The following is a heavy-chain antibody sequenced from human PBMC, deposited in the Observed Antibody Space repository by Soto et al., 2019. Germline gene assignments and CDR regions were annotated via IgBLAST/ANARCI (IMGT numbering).Heavy chain of an antibody. CDR3: AKVAFGDHVYWYFDL. CDR1: GFTFSSYG. J-gene: IGHJ2*01. V-gene: IGHV3-30*18. D-gene: IGHD4-17*01. Sequence: QVLLVESGGGVVQPGRSLRLSCAASGFTFSSYGMHWVRQAPGKGLEWVAAISYDGSNKYYVDSVKGRFTISRDNSKNTLYLEMNSLRAEDTAVYYCAKVAFGDHVYWYFDLWGRGTLVTVSS. CDR2: ISYDGSNK.